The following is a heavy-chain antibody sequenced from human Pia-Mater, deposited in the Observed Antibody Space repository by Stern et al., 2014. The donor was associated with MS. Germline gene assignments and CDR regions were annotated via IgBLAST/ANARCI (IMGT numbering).Heavy chain of an antibody. V-gene: IGHV3-33*01. J-gene: IGHJ4*02. D-gene: IGHD1-26*01. CDR2: IWYDGSDK. Sequence: VQLVESGGGVVQPGRSLRLSCAASGFTFSSYGMHWVRQAPGQGLEWGAVIWYDGSDKYYADSVKGRFTISRDNSKNTLYLQMNSLRAEDTAVYYCARDEGIGGYFDYWGQGTLVTVSS. CDR1: GFTFSSYG. CDR3: ARDEGIGGYFDY.